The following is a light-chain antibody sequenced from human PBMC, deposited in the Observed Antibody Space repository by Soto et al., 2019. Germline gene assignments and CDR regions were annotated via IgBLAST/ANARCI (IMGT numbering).Light chain of an antibody. CDR3: QQYNWPPTWT. CDR1: QSVSSSY. J-gene: IGKJ1*01. V-gene: IGKV3-20*01. Sequence: EIVLTQSPGTLSLSPGERATLSCRASQSVSSSYLAWYQQKPGQAPRLLIYGASSRATGIPARFSGSGSGTEFTLTIRSLQSEDFAVYYCQQYNWPPTWTFGQGTKGDIK. CDR2: GAS.